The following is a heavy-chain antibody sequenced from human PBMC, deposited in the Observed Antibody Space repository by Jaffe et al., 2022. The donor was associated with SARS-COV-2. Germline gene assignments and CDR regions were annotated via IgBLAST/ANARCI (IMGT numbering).Heavy chain of an antibody. CDR1: GFNFSNSG. CDR3: AREGGYSGYDDPLYYYYGMDV. V-gene: IGHV3-33*01. CDR2: LWYDGTNK. Sequence: QVQLVESGGGVVRPGRSLRLSCTASGFNFSNSGMHWVRQPPGKGLEWVAVLWYDGTNKNYADSVKGRFIISRDTSKNTLYLQMNSLRAEDTAVYYCAREGGYSGYDDPLYYYYGMDVWGQGTTVAVSS. D-gene: IGHD5-12*01. J-gene: IGHJ6*02.